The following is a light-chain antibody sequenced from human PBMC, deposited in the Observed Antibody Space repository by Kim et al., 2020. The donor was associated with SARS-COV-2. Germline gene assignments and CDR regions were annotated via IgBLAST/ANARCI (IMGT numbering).Light chain of an antibody. V-gene: IGLV4-69*01. Sequence: QLVLTQSPSASASLGASVKLTCTLSSGHRNYAIAWHQQQPEKGPRYLMKLNSDGSHSKGDGIPDRFSGSSSGAERYLTISSLQSEDEADYYCQTWGTGIRVFVGGTQLTVL. CDR1: SGHRNYA. CDR3: QTWGTGIRV. CDR2: LNSDGSH. J-gene: IGLJ3*02.